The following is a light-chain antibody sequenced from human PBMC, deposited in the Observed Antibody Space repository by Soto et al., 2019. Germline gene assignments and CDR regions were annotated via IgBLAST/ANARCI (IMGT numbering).Light chain of an antibody. CDR1: ALPKQY. CDR2: KDS. J-gene: IGLJ1*01. V-gene: IGLV3-25*02. Sequence: SYELTQPPSVSVSPGQTARITCSGDALPKQYAYWYQQKPGQAPVLVIYKDSERPSGIPERFSGSSSWTTVTLTISGVQAEDEADYYCQSADSSGTHQVFGTGTKVTV. CDR3: QSADSSGTHQV.